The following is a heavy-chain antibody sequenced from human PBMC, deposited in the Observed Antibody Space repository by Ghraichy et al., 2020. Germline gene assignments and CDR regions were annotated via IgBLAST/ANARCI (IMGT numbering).Heavy chain of an antibody. CDR1: GGSISSYY. Sequence: SETLSLTCTVSGGSISSYYWSWIRQPPGKGLEWIGYIYYSGSTYYNPSLKSRVTISVDTSKNQFSLKLSSATAADTAVYYCARDAPPYYYGSGSYYDYWDQGTLVSVSS. V-gene: IGHV4-59*01. CDR2: IYYSGST. D-gene: IGHD3-10*01. CDR3: ARDAPPYYYGSGSYYDY. J-gene: IGHJ4*02.